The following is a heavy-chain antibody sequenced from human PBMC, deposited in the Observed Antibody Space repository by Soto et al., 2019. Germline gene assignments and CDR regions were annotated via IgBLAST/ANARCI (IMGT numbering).Heavy chain of an antibody. CDR1: GFTFSSYG. CDR3: AKNAIVLMVYATKPDY. J-gene: IGHJ4*02. CDR2: ISYDGSNK. V-gene: IGHV3-30*18. D-gene: IGHD2-8*01. Sequence: GGSLRLSCAASGFTFSSYGMHWVRQAPGKGLEWVAVISYDGSNKYYADSVKGRFTISRDNSKNTLYLQMNSLRAEDTAVYYCAKNAIVLMVYATKPDYWGQGTLVTVSS.